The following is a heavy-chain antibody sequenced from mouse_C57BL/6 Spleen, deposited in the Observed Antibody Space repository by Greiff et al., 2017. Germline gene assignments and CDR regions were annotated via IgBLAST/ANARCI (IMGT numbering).Heavy chain of an antibody. CDR1: GYAFSSSW. CDR3: ARSNYYGSSYDFDY. J-gene: IGHJ2*01. Sequence: VQLQQSGPELVKPGASVKISCTASGYAFSSSWMNWVKQRPGKGLEWIGRIYPGDGDTNYNGKFKGKATLTADKSSSTAYMQLSSLTSEDSAVYFCARSNYYGSSYDFDYWGQGTTLTVSS. CDR2: IYPGDGDT. D-gene: IGHD1-1*01. V-gene: IGHV1-82*01.